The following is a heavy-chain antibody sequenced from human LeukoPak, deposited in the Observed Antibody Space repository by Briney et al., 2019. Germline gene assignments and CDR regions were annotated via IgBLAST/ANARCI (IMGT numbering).Heavy chain of an antibody. D-gene: IGHD2-2*01. CDR2: ISCGKGET. V-gene: IGHV1-3*01. CDR3: ARDNGYQLLWW. CDR1: GYTFTRYA. Sequence: ASVKASCRTSGYTFTRYAIHWVRQAPGQGLEWMGWISCGKGETKYSQKFQDRVTITRDTSASTAYMELSSLRSEDTAVYYCARDNGYQLLWWWGQGTLVTVSS. J-gene: IGHJ4*02.